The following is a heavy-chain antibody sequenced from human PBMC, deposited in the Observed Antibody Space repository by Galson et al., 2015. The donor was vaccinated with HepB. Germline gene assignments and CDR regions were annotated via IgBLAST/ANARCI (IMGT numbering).Heavy chain of an antibody. Sequence: PALVKPTQTLTLTCTFSGFSLSTSGMCVSWIRQPPGKALEWLARIDWDDDKYYSTSLKTRLTISKDTSKNQVVLTMTNMDPVDTATYYCARIDENISGDCYSAFDPWGQGTLVTVSS. CDR2: IDWDDDK. CDR3: ARIDENISGDCYSAFDP. J-gene: IGHJ5*02. CDR1: GFSLSTSGMC. V-gene: IGHV2-70*11. D-gene: IGHD2-21*02.